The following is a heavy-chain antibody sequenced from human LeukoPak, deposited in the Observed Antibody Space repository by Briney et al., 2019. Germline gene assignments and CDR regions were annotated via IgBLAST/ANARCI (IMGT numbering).Heavy chain of an antibody. V-gene: IGHV3-66*01. CDR3: ARESTKPTGDFDY. Sequence: GGSLRLSCAASGFTLSSYAMSWVRQAPGKGLEWVSVIYSGGSTYYADSVKGRFTISRDNSKNTLYLQMDSLRAEDTAVYYCARESTKPTGDFDYWGQGTLVTVSS. J-gene: IGHJ4*02. CDR2: IYSGGST. CDR1: GFTLSSYA. D-gene: IGHD7-27*01.